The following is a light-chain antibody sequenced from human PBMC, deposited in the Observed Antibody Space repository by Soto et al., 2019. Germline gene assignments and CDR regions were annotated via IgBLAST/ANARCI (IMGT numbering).Light chain of an antibody. CDR1: QSVGNN. CDR2: GAS. J-gene: IGKJ1*01. V-gene: IGKV3-15*01. Sequence: EMVMTQSPATLSVSPGERATLSCRVSQSVGNNLVWYQQKPGQAPRLLIYGASTRATGIPARFSGSGSGTEFTLTISSLQSEDLAVYYCQHRAQGWTFGQGTKVEIK. CDR3: QHRAQGWT.